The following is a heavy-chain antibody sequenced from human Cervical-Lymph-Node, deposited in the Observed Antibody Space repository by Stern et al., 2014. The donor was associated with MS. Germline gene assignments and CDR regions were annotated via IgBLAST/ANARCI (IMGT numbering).Heavy chain of an antibody. CDR2: ITRSGSTI. CDR3: ARQYYDVLTGYLPFDN. Sequence: MQLVESGGGLVKPGGSLRLSCAASGFTFSDYYLSWIRQAPGKGLEWLSYITRSGSTIHYADSVKGRFTISRDNAKSSLYLQMNSLRAEDTAVYYCARQYYDVLTGYLPFDNWGQGTLVTVSS. V-gene: IGHV3-11*01. D-gene: IGHD3-9*01. J-gene: IGHJ4*02. CDR1: GFTFSDYY.